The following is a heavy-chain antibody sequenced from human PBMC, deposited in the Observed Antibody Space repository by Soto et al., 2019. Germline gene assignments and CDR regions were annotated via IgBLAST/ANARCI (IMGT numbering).Heavy chain of an antibody. D-gene: IGHD2-21*02. V-gene: IGHV4-30-4*07. Sequence: PSETLSLTCAVSGGSISSGGYSWSWIRQPPGKGLEWIGNIYNNGSPYYNPSLKSRLTISVDTSKNQLSLKLNSEDTAVYYCAAELYERGDCCHFDYWGQGTLVTVSS. CDR1: GGSISSGGYS. CDR2: IYNNGSP. J-gene: IGHJ4*02. CDR3: AAELYERGDCCHFDY.